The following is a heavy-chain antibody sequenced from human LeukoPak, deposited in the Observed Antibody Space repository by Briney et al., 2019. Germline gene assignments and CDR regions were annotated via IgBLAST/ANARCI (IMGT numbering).Heavy chain of an antibody. CDR1: GFTFSSYW. D-gene: IGHD4-17*01. J-gene: IGHJ6*03. CDR2: IKQDETEK. V-gene: IGHV3-7*01. Sequence: GGSLRLSCAASGFTFSSYWMSWVRQAPGKGLEWVANIKQDETEKYYVDSVKGRFTISRDNAKNSLYLQMNSLRAEDTAVYYCARDSYGYYYYHYIDVWGKGTTVTVSS. CDR3: ARDSYGYYYYHYIDV.